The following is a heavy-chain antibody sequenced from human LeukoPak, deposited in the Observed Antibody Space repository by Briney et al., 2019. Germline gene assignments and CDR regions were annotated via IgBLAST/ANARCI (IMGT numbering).Heavy chain of an antibody. V-gene: IGHV1-18*01. CDR2: ISAYNGNT. J-gene: IGHJ4*02. D-gene: IGHD5-18*01. CDR1: GYTFTSYG. CDR3: ARDYGPRYGPDELFDY. Sequence: ASVKVSCKASGYTFTSYGISWVRQAPGQGLEWVGWISAYNGNTNYAQKLQGRVTMTTDTSTSTAYMELRSLRSDDTAVYYCARDYGPRYGPDELFDYWGQGTLVTVSS.